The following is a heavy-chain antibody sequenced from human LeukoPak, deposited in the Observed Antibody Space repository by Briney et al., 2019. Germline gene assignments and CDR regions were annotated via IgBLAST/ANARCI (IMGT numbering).Heavy chain of an antibody. J-gene: IGHJ6*02. V-gene: IGHV3-11*01. CDR3: ARDLQGVVVPAAIDPDYGMDV. Sequence: GGSLRLSCAASGFTFSDYYMSWIRQAPGKGLEWVSYISSSGSTIYYADSVKGRFTISRDNAKNSLYLQMNSLRAEDTAVYYCARDLQGVVVPAAIDPDYGMDVWGQGTTVTVSS. CDR1: GFTFSDYY. CDR2: ISSSGSTI. D-gene: IGHD2-2*02.